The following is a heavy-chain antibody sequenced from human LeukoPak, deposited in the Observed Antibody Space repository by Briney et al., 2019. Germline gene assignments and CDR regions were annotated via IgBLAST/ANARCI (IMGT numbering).Heavy chain of an antibody. Sequence: SETLSLTCAVYGGSFSGYYWSWIRQPPGKGLEWIGEINHSGSTNYNPSLKSRVTISVDTSKNQFSLKLSSVTAADTAVYYRARHRYGSGSYYLHYYYYGMDVWGQGTTVTVSS. CDR3: ARHRYGSGSYYLHYYYYGMDV. CDR2: INHSGST. CDR1: GGSFSGYY. D-gene: IGHD3-10*01. V-gene: IGHV4-34*01. J-gene: IGHJ6*02.